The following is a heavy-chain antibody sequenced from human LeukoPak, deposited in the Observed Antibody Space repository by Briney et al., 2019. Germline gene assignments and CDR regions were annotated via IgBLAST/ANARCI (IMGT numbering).Heavy chain of an antibody. CDR1: GFTFSTYS. V-gene: IGHV3-48*02. J-gene: IGHJ4*02. CDR2: ISTSSDTI. Sequence: GGSLRLSCAAAGFTFSTYSMDWVRQTPGKGLEWLSHISTSSDTIYYADSVKGRFTISRDNAKDSLYLQMNSLRDEDTAVYYCARDGGYSGYDFAYWGQGTLVTVSS. CDR3: ARDGGYSGYDFAY. D-gene: IGHD5-12*01.